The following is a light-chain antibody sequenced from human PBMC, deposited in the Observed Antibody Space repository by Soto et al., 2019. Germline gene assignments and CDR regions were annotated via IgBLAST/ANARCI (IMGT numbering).Light chain of an antibody. J-gene: IGKJ1*01. CDR2: KAS. CDR3: QHYNTWPWK. V-gene: IGKV1-5*03. Sequence: DIQMAQSPSSMSPSVGDGVTNTGRASQSISSWLAWYQQKPGKAPKLLIYKASSLESGVPSRFSGSGSGTEFTLTISSLQSEDFAVYYCQHYNTWPWKCGKGTMVDIK. CDR1: QSISSW.